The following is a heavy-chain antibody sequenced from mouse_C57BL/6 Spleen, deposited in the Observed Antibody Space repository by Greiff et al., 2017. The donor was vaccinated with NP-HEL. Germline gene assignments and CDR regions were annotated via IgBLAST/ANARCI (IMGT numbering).Heavy chain of an antibody. Sequence: EVHLVESGGDLVKPGGSLKLSCAASGFTFSSYGMSWVRQTPDKRLEWVATISSGGSYTYYPDSVKGRFTISRDNAKNTLYLQMSSLKSEDTAMYYCARIYYDYDGAMDYWGQGTSVTVSS. J-gene: IGHJ4*01. CDR2: ISSGGSYT. D-gene: IGHD2-4*01. V-gene: IGHV5-6*01. CDR1: GFTFSSYG. CDR3: ARIYYDYDGAMDY.